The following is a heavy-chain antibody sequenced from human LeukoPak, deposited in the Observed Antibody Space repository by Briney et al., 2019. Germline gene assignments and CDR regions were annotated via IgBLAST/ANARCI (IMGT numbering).Heavy chain of an antibody. V-gene: IGHV4-39*07. CDR3: AKGAGGFSYYNWFYP. Sequence: SETLSLTCTVSGCSISSSPYYWGWIRQPPGKGLEWIVSIYYSGTTHYSPSLESRVTISVDPSKNQFSLKLASVPGAAPAIHFCAKGAGGFSYYNWFYPWGQGTLVTVSS. CDR2: IYYSGTT. D-gene: IGHD5-18*01. J-gene: IGHJ5*02. CDR1: GCSISSSPYY.